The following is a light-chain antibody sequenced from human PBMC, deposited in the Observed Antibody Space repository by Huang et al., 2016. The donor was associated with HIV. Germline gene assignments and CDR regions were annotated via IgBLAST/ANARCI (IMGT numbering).Light chain of an antibody. J-gene: IGKJ4*01. V-gene: IGKV3-11*01. CDR2: DAS. CDR3: QQRSTWPLT. Sequence: EIVLTQSPVTLSMSPGQRATLSCRASQNINTYLAWYQQKPGQAPRLLIYDASNRATGIPARFRGSGSGTDFTLTISSLEPEDFVVYFCQQRSTWPLTFGGGTTIEIK. CDR1: QNINTY.